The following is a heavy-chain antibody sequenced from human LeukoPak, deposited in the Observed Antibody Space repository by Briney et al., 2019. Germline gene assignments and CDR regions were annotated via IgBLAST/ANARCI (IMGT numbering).Heavy chain of an antibody. CDR2: MNPNSGNT. V-gene: IGHV1-8*02. D-gene: IGHD5-12*01. CDR1: GYTFTSYY. CDR3: ARSGVWLRYNDY. J-gene: IGHJ4*02. Sequence: ASVKVSCKASGYTFTSYYMHWVRQATGQGLEWMGWMNPNSGNTGYAQKFQGRVTMTRNTSISTAYMELSSLRSEDTAVYYCARSGVWLRYNDYWGQGTLVTVSS.